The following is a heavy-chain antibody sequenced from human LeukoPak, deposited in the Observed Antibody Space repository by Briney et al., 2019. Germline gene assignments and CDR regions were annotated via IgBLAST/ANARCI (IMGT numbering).Heavy chain of an antibody. J-gene: IGHJ4*02. CDR3: ARHRRYYDSSGYYVDY. V-gene: IGHV5-51*01. CDR1: GYSFTSYW. Sequence: GESLKISCKGSGYSFTSYWIGWVRQLPGKGLEWMGIIYPGDSDTRYSPSFQGQVTISADKSISTAYLQWSSLKASDTAMYYCARHRRYYDSSGYYVDYWGQGTLVTVSS. D-gene: IGHD3-22*01. CDR2: IYPGDSDT.